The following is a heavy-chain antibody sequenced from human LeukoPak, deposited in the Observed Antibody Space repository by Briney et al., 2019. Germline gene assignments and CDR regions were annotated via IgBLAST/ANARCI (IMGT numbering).Heavy chain of an antibody. CDR3: ARHLGGDLYSTFDY. CDR2: INHSGST. CDR1: GGSFSGYY. D-gene: IGHD6-13*01. Sequence: PSETLSLTCAVYGGSFSGYYWSWIRQPPGKGLEWIGEINHSGSTNYNPSLTSRVTISVDTSKNQFSLKLSSVTAADTAVYYCARHLGGDLYSTFDYWGQGTLVTVSS. J-gene: IGHJ4*02. V-gene: IGHV4-34*01.